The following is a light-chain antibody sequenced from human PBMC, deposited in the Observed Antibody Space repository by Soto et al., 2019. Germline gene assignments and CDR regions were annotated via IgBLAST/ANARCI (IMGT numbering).Light chain of an antibody. CDR2: AAS. CDR1: QGISSY. J-gene: IGKJ4*01. Sequence: AIRMTQSPSSFSASTGDRVTITCRASQGISSYLAWYQQKPGKTPKLLIYAASTLQGGVPSRFSGSGSGTDFTLTISCLQSEDFATYYCQQYYSYPTFGRGTKVEIK. CDR3: QQYYSYPT. V-gene: IGKV1-8*01.